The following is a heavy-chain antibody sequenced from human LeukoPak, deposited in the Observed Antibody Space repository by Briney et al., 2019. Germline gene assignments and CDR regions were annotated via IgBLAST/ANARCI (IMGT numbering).Heavy chain of an antibody. V-gene: IGHV1-69*13. CDR1: GGTFSSYA. J-gene: IGHJ4*02. CDR3: ASGRDGYKNY. Sequence: ASVKVSCKASGGTFSSYAISWVRQAPGQGLEWMGGIIPVFGTANYAQKFQGRVTITADESTSTAYMELSSLRSEDTAVYYCASGRDGYKNYWGQGTLVTVSS. D-gene: IGHD5-24*01. CDR2: IIPVFGTA.